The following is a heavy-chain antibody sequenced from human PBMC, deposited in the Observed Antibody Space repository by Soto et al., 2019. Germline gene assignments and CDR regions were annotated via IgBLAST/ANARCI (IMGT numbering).Heavy chain of an antibody. CDR1: VFTVSSYG. Sequence: GSLTVAGAASVFTVSSYGMHWVRQAPGKGLEWVAVISYDGSNKYYADSVKGRFTISRDNSKNTLYLQMNSLRAEDTAVYYCAKVKKYYYYGMDVWRQGTTVTVSS. CDR2: ISYDGSNK. J-gene: IGHJ6*02. V-gene: IGHV3-30*18. CDR3: AKVKKYYYYGMDV.